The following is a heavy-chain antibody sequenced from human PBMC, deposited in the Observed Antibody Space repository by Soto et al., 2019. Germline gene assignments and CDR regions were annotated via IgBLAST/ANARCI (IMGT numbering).Heavy chain of an antibody. CDR2: IKSKTDGGTT. CDR3: TTSTPYYYYGMDV. V-gene: IGHV3-15*01. Sequence: EVQLVESGGGLVKPGGSLRLSCAASGFTFSNAWMSWVRQAPGKGLEWVGRIKSKTDGGTTDYAAPVKGRFTISRDDSKTTLYLQMNSLTTEDTAVYYCTTSTPYYYYGMDVWGQGTTVTVSS. CDR1: GFTFSNAW. J-gene: IGHJ6*02.